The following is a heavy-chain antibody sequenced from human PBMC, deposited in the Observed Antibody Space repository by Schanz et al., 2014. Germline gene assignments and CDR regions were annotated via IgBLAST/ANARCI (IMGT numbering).Heavy chain of an antibody. Sequence: EMQLLESGGGLIQPGGSLRLSCTASGFTFSSYSMNWVRQAPGKGLEWLSAISGSGGSTYYADSVKGRFTISRDNSKNTLYLQMNSLRAEDTAVYYCAKGRFGELSAFDIWGQGTMVTVSS. CDR1: GFTFSSYS. D-gene: IGHD3-10*01. CDR3: AKGRFGELSAFDI. J-gene: IGHJ3*02. CDR2: ISGSGGST. V-gene: IGHV3-23*01.